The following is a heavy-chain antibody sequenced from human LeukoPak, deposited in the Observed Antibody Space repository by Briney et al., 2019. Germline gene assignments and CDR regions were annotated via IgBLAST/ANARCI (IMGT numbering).Heavy chain of an antibody. V-gene: IGHV4-59*08. Sequence: SETLSLTCTVSGGSLSRYYWSWLRQPPGKGLEWIGYIYYSGSTNYNPSLKSRVTISVDTTKSQFSLKLSSVTAADTAVYYCARHREPYNWFDPWGQGTLVTVSS. D-gene: IGHD1-14*01. CDR2: IYYSGST. J-gene: IGHJ5*02. CDR1: GGSLSRYY. CDR3: ARHREPYNWFDP.